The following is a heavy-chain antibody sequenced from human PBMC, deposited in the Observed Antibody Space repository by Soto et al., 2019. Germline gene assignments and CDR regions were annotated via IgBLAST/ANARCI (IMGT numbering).Heavy chain of an antibody. CDR1: RPSFHGYY. CDR3: ATRGYSYAFDY. D-gene: IGHD5-18*01. V-gene: IGHV4-34*01. Sequence: TLSLTCAFDRPSFHGYYRSGIRRAPGKGLEWIGEINHSGSTNYNPSLKSRVTISVDTSKNQFSLKLSSVTAADTAVYYCATRGYSYAFDYWGQGTLVTVS. CDR2: INHSGST. J-gene: IGHJ4*02.